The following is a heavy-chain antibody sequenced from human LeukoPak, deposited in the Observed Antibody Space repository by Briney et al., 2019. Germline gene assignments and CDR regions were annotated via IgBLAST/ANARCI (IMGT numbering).Heavy chain of an antibody. D-gene: IGHD4-17*01. V-gene: IGHV4-39*01. J-gene: IGHJ4*02. Sequence: PSETLSLTCTVSGGSISSSSYYWGWIRQPPGKGLEWIGSIYYSGSTYYNPSLKSRVTISVDTSKNQFSLKLSSVTAADTAVYYCARADGDPLVFFDYWGRGTLVTVSS. CDR2: IYYSGST. CDR3: ARADGDPLVFFDY. CDR1: GGSISSSSYY.